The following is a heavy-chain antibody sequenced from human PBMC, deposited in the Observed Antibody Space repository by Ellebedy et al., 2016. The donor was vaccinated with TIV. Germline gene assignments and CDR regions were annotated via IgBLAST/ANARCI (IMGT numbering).Heavy chain of an antibody. J-gene: IGHJ6*02. V-gene: IGHV4-4*07. Sequence: MPGGSLRLSCTVSGGSISSYHWSWIRKPAGKGLEWIGRIQISGSTNYNPSLKSRVTMSVDTSKNQFSLKLSSVTAADTAVYYCARRRDDYHYGMDVWGQGTTVTVSS. CDR1: GGSISSYH. CDR3: ARRRDDYHYGMDV. CDR2: IQISGST.